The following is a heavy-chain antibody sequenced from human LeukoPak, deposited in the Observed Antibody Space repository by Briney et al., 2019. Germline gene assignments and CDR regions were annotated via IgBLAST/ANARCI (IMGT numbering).Heavy chain of an antibody. Sequence: SETLSLTCAVYGGSFSGYYWSWIRQPPGKGLEWIGEINHSGSTNYNPSLKSRVTISVDTSKNQFSLKLSSVTAADTAVYYCARGRAIGYCSSTSCYVYFDYWGQGTLVTVSS. CDR3: ARGRAIGYCSSTSCYVYFDY. J-gene: IGHJ4*02. CDR2: INHSGST. CDR1: GGSFSGYY. D-gene: IGHD2-2*01. V-gene: IGHV4-34*01.